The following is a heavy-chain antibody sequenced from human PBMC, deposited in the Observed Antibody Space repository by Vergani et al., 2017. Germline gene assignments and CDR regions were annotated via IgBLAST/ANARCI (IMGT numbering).Heavy chain of an antibody. CDR3: AVRPRVNLVGGEIVTKRTCDY. Sequence: QVQLQQWGAGVVKPSGTLYLTCAVFGESFSSFYWSWIRQPPGKGLEWIGEINNDGHTKYNPSLDSRVTVSRDTANNQFSVNLMSVTAADTAMYYCAVRPRVNLVGGEIVTKRTCDYWSQGSLVTDSS. CDR1: GESFSSFY. D-gene: IGHD3-10*01. CDR2: INNDGHT. V-gene: IGHV4-34*02. J-gene: IGHJ4*02.